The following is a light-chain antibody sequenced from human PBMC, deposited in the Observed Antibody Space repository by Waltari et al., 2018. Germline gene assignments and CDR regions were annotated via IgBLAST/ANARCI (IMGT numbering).Light chain of an antibody. Sequence: EIVMTQSPATLSVSPGERATLYCRASQSVSSNLAWYQQTSGQAPRLLIYGASTRATGIPARFSGSGSGTEFTLTISSLQSEDFALYYCQQYNNRPPVTFGGGTKVEIK. J-gene: IGKJ4*01. V-gene: IGKV3-15*01. CDR3: QQYNNRPPVT. CDR2: GAS. CDR1: QSVSSN.